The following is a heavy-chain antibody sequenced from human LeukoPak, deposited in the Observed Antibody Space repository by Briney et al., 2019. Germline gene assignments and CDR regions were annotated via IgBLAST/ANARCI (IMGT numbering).Heavy chain of an antibody. CDR3: ARDVWFGPFDY. D-gene: IGHD3-10*01. J-gene: IGHJ4*02. CDR1: GFTFNSYA. V-gene: IGHV3-7*01. Sequence: PGGSLRLSCAASGFTFNSYAMSWVRQAPGKGLEWVANIKQDGSEKYYVDSVKGRFTISRDNAKNSLYLQMNSLRAEDTAVYYCARDVWFGPFDYWGQGTLVTVSS. CDR2: IKQDGSEK.